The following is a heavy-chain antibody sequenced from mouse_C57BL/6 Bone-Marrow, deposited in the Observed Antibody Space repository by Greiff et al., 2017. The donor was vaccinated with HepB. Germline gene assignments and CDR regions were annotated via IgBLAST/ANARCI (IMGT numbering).Heavy chain of an antibody. D-gene: IGHD1-1*01. CDR2: IYPGDGDT. CDR1: GYAFSSSW. J-gene: IGHJ1*03. V-gene: IGHV1-82*01. CDR3: ACYYYGSSYWYFDV. Sequence: LVESGPELVKPGASVKISCKASGYAFSSSWMNWMKQRPGKGLEWIGRIYPGDGDTNYNGKFKGKATLTADKSSSTAYMQLSSLTSEDSAVYFCACYYYGSSYWYFDVWGTGTTVTVSS.